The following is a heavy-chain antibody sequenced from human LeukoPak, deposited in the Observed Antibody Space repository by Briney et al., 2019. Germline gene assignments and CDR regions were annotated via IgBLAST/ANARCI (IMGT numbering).Heavy chain of an antibody. CDR1: GFTFSSYG. CDR3: ATRHCSIAACRASSYKCMDD. V-gene: IGHV3-21*06. CDR2: ISSSSSYI. Sequence: PGGSLRLSCAASGFTFSSYGMSWVRQAPGKGLEWVSSISSSSSYIYYADSVKGRFTISRGNAENSVHLQMNSLRAEDTAVYYCATRHCSIAACRASSYKCMDDWGKGTTVTVSS. D-gene: IGHD4-11*01. J-gene: IGHJ6*04.